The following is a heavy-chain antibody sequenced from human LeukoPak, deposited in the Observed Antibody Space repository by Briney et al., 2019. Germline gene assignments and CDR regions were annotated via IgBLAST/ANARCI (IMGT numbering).Heavy chain of an antibody. J-gene: IGHJ6*02. CDR1: GFTFSSYD. Sequence: QPGGSLRLSCAASGFTFSSYDMHWVRRAAGKGLEWVAAINTAGDTYYPGSVRGRFTISRENAKKSFFLQMNILRAGDTAVYYCARGGYFGSGPMDVWGQGTTVTVSS. D-gene: IGHD3-10*01. CDR3: ARGGYFGSGPMDV. V-gene: IGHV3-13*01. CDR2: INTAGDT.